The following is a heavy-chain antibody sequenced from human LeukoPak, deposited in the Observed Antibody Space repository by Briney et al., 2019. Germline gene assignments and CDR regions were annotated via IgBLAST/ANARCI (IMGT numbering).Heavy chain of an antibody. D-gene: IGHD6-19*01. CDR1: GGTFSSYA. CDR3: AREGVAASPNWFDP. Sequence: SVKVSCKASGGTFSSYAISWVRQAPGQGLEWMGGIIPIFGTANYAQKFQGRVTITADESTSTAYMELSSLRSEDTAVYYCAREGVAASPNWFDPWGQGTLVTVSS. V-gene: IGHV1-69*13. J-gene: IGHJ5*02. CDR2: IIPIFGTA.